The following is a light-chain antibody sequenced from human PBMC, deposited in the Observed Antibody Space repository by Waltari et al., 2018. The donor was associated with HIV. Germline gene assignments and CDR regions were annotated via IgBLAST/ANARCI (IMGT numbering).Light chain of an antibody. CDR2: WAS. Sequence: DIVMTQSPDSLAVSLGERATIKCKSSQTVFYSSNNKNYLSWYQQKEGQPPKLIIYWASSRQSGVPDRFSGSGSETDFTLTISSLQAEDVAVYFCQQTYTIPPTFGGGTKVEIK. V-gene: IGKV4-1*01. J-gene: IGKJ4*01. CDR1: QTVFYSSNNKNY. CDR3: QQTYTIPPT.